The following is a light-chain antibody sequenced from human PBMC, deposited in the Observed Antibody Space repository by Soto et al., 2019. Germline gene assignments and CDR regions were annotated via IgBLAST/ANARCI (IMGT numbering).Light chain of an antibody. CDR3: QAWDSSTPVV. CDR1: KLGDKY. V-gene: IGLV3-1*01. CDR2: EDR. J-gene: IGLJ2*01. Sequence: SYELTQPPSVSVSPGQTASITCSGDKLGDKYSCWYQQKPGQSPVLVIYEDRKRPSGIPERFSGSKSGNTATLTISGTQAMDEADYYRQAWDSSTPVVFGGGTKVTVL.